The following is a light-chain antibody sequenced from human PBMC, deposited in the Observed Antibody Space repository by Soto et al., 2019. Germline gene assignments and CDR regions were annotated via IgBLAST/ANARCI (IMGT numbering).Light chain of an antibody. V-gene: IGKV3-20*01. J-gene: IGKJ5*01. CDR2: GAS. Sequence: DIVLNQSPGTLSLSPGERAALSCGASQSVSSNYLAWYQQKPGQAPRLLIYGASSRATGIPDRFSGSGSGTDFTLTISSLEPEDFAVYYCQQYGSSSITFGQGTRLEIK. CDR1: QSVSSNY. CDR3: QQYGSSSIT.